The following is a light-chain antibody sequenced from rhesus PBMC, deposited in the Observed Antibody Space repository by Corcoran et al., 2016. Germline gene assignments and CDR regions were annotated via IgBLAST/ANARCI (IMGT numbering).Light chain of an antibody. CDR1: QGISSY. Sequence: DIQMTQSPSSLSVSVGDRVTITCRASQGISSYLAWYQQKPGKPPKLLISAASTLQSGVPSRFSGGGSGTDFTLPISGLQPDDFATYYCQQHHSFPPSFGQGTKVEIK. CDR2: AAS. V-gene: IGKV1-25*02. CDR3: QQHHSFPPS. J-gene: IGKJ2*01.